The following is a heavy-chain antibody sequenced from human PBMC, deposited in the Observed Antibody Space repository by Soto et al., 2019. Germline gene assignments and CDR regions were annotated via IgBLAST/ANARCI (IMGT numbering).Heavy chain of an antibody. CDR3: ATYGYSDFYFDQ. D-gene: IGHD4-17*01. Sequence: QVQLQESGPGLVKPSQTLSLSCNVSGGSITSHTHYWSWIRQHPGKGLEWIGNIHFRGTTYYNPSLESRVFISVDTSQNQFSLRLTSVTAADTAVYFRATYGYSDFYFDQWGQGTLVSVSS. J-gene: IGHJ4*02. CDR2: IHFRGTT. V-gene: IGHV4-31*03. CDR1: GGSITSHTHY.